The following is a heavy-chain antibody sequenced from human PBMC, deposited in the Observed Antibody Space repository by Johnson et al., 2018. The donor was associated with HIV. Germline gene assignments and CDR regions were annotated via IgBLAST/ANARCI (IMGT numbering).Heavy chain of an antibody. CDR2: NHSNGGRT. V-gene: IGHV3-20*04. Sequence: VQLVESGGDVVRPGGSLRHSCAASGFTFDDYDMTWVRQPPGKGLEWVSGNHSNGGRTGYADSVKGRFTISSENAKNFLYLQMNSLRAGDTAVYYCARASWGGSSLGAFDIWGQGTMVTVAS. CDR1: GFTFDDYD. D-gene: IGHD1-26*01. J-gene: IGHJ3*02. CDR3: ARASWGGSSLGAFDI.